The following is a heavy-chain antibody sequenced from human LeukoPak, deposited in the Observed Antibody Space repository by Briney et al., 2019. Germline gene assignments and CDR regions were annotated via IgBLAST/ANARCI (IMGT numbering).Heavy chain of an antibody. V-gene: IGHV4-4*07. D-gene: IGHD6-19*01. Sequence: SETLSLTCTVSGGSISSYYWSWIRQPAGKGLEWIGRIYTSGSTNYNPSLKSRVTMSVDTSKNQFSLKLISVTAADTAVYYCARVPYSSGWYEIDYWGQGILVTVSS. J-gene: IGHJ4*02. CDR2: IYTSGST. CDR3: ARVPYSSGWYEIDY. CDR1: GGSISSYY.